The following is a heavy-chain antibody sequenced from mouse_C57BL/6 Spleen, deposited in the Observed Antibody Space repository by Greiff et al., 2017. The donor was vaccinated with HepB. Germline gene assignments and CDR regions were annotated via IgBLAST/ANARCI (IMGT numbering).Heavy chain of an antibody. CDR2: ISDGGSYT. D-gene: IGHD2-4*01. Sequence: EVKLVESGGGLVKPGGSLKLSCAASGFTFSSYAMSWVRQTPEKRLEWVATISDGGSYTYYPDNVKGRFTISRDNAKNNLYLQMSHLKSEDTAMYYCARGGAPMISSRYYAMDYWGQGTSVTVSS. J-gene: IGHJ4*01. V-gene: IGHV5-4*03. CDR3: ARGGAPMISSRYYAMDY. CDR1: GFTFSSYA.